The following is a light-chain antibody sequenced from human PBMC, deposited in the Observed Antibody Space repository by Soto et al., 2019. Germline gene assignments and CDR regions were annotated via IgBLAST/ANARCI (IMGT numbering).Light chain of an antibody. CDR1: SSNIGAGYD. Sequence: QLVLTQPPSVSGAPGQRVTISCTGSSSNIGAGYDVHWCQQLPGTAPKLLIYGNSNRPSGVPDRFSGSKSGTSASLAITGLQAEDEADYYCQSYDSSLSGSVFGGGTKVTVL. CDR3: QSYDSSLSGSV. J-gene: IGLJ2*01. CDR2: GNS. V-gene: IGLV1-40*01.